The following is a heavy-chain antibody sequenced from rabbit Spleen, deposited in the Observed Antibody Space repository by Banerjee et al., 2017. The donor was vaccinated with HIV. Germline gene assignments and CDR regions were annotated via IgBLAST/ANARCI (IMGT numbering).Heavy chain of an antibody. CDR1: GFSFSSSYY. J-gene: IGHJ6*02. V-gene: IGHV1S45*01. D-gene: IGHD8-1*01. CDR2: INAGSGKP. CDR3: ARDSGSSFPSYGMDP. Sequence: QALLVEDGGGLVPPEGSLPLTCTASGFSFSSSYYMCWVRQAPGRGLGWIACINAGSGKPVSAPGAKGRFTTSRPPSPTVTLQRTSWTAADTATYFGARDSGSSFPSYGMDPGGPGTLVTVS.